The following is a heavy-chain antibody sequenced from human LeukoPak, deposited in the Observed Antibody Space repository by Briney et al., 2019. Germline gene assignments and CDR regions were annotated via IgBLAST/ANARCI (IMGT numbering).Heavy chain of an antibody. CDR1: GYTFTNYG. J-gene: IGHJ5*02. D-gene: IGHD6-19*01. V-gene: IGHV1-18*01. Sequence: ASVKVSCKASGYTFTNYGITWVRQAPGQGLEWMGWISAYNGDTNYAQKLQGRVTMTTDTSTSTAYMELRSLISDDTALYYCARGDYNSAIKWFDPWGQGTLVTVSS. CDR3: ARGDYNSAIKWFDP. CDR2: ISAYNGDT.